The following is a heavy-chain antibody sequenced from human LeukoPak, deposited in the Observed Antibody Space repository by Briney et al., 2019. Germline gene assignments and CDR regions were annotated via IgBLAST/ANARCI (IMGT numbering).Heavy chain of an antibody. V-gene: IGHV4-39*07. CDR3: ARGDKVYFDL. Sequence: SETLSLTCTVSGGSISSSNYFWGWIRQPPGKGLEWIGSRYYSGSIYYNPSLKSRVTISVDTSKNQFSLKVSSVTAADTAVYYCARGDKVYFDLWGRGTLVTVSS. J-gene: IGHJ2*01. CDR2: RYYSGSI. CDR1: GGSISSSNYF. D-gene: IGHD2-15*01.